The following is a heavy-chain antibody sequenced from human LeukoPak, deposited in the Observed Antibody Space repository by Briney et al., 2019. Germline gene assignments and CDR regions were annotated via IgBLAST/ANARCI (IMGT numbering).Heavy chain of an antibody. J-gene: IGHJ4*02. D-gene: IGHD6-13*01. V-gene: IGHV3-23*01. CDR1: GFTFSNYG. Sequence: GGSLRLSCAASGFTFSNYGMSWVRQAPGKGLEWVSSISGSSPSTYYADSVKGRFTISRDNYKNTLFLQMNSLRAEDTAVYYCAKVLTSAGTPYRGQGTLVTVSS. CDR2: ISGSSPST. CDR3: AKVLTSAGTPY.